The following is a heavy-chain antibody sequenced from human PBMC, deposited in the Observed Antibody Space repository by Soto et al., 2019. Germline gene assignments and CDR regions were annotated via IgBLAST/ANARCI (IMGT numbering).Heavy chain of an antibody. D-gene: IGHD3-22*01. CDR3: ARGRSSSGYGYYYGMDV. V-gene: IGHV4-34*01. J-gene: IGHJ6*02. CDR2: INHSGST. Sequence: TSETLSLTCAVYGGSFSGYYWSWIRQPPGKGLEWIGEINHSGSTNYNPSLKSRVTISVDTSKNQFSLKLSSVTAADTAVYYCARGRSSSGYGYYYGMDVWGQGTTVTVSS. CDR1: GGSFSGYY.